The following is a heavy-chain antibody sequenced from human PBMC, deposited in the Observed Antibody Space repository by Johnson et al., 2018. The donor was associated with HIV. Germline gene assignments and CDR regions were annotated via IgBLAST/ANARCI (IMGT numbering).Heavy chain of an antibody. Sequence: QVQLVESGGGLVKPGGSLRLSCAAYGFTFSNAWMSWVRQAPGKGLEWVAVISYDGTGKYYSHSVKGRFPISRDNSNNTIYLQMDSLRAEDTALYYCAKIGAAAGLKDAFDIWGQGTLVTVSS. CDR3: AKIGAAAGLKDAFDI. CDR2: ISYDGTGK. CDR1: GFTFSNAW. J-gene: IGHJ3*02. D-gene: IGHD6-13*01. V-gene: IGHV3-30*18.